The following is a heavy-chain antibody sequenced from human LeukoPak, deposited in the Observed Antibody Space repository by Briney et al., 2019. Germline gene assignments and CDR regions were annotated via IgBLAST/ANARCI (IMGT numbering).Heavy chain of an antibody. CDR3: ARPFSCSSTSCHGHYFDY. D-gene: IGHD2-2*01. Sequence: ASVKVSCKASGYTCTGYYMHWVRQAPGQGLEWMGWINPNSGGTNYAQKFQGRVTMTRDTSISTAYMELSRLRSDDTAVYYCARPFSCSSTSCHGHYFDYWGQGTLVTVSS. J-gene: IGHJ4*02. CDR1: GYTCTGYY. V-gene: IGHV1-2*02. CDR2: INPNSGGT.